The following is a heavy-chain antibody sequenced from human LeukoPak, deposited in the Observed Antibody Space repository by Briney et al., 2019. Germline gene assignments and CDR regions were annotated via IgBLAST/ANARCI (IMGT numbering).Heavy chain of an antibody. V-gene: IGHV3-48*03. Sequence: GSLRLSWAASGSTFSSYEMNWVRQAPGKGLEWVSYISTGGSTIYYADSVKGRFTISRDNAKNSLYLQMNSLRAEDTAVYYCARAGCSSSSCPYRNWFDPWGQGTLVTVSS. CDR3: ARAGCSSSSCPYRNWFDP. CDR1: GSTFSSYE. CDR2: ISTGGSTI. J-gene: IGHJ5*02. D-gene: IGHD2-2*01.